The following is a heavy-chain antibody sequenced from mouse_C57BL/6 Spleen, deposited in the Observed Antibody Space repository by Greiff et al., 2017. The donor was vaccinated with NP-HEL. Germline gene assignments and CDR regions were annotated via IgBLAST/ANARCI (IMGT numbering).Heavy chain of an antibody. V-gene: IGHV5-4*01. D-gene: IGHD1-1*01. Sequence: VQLQQSGGGLVKPGGSLKLSCAASGFTFSSYAMSWVRQTPKKRLEWVATISDGGSYTYYPDNVKGRFTISRDNAKNNLYLQMSHLKSEDTAMYYCARDQDYYGNLDYWGQGTSVTVSS. CDR1: GFTFSSYA. J-gene: IGHJ4*01. CDR3: ARDQDYYGNLDY. CDR2: ISDGGSYT.